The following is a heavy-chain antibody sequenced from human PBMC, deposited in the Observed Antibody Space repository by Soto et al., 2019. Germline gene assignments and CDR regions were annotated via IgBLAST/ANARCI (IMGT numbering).Heavy chain of an antibody. J-gene: IGHJ6*02. CDR2: ISGSGGST. V-gene: IGHV3-23*01. D-gene: IGHD6-19*01. CDR3: AKDIAVAGTWDYYYYGMDV. CDR1: GFTFSSYA. Sequence: GGSLRLSCAASGFTFSSYAMSWVRQAPGKGLEWVSAISGSGGSTYYADSVKGRFTISRDNSKNTLYLQMNSLRAEDTAVYYCAKDIAVAGTWDYYYYGMDVWGQGTTVTVSS.